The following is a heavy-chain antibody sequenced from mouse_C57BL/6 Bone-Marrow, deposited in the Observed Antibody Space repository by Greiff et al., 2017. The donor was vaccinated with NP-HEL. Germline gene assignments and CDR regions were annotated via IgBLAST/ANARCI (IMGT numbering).Heavy chain of an antibody. CDR2: IRLKSDNYAT. D-gene: IGHD1-1*01. CDR3: TDDYGSRAY. CDR1: GFTFSNYW. J-gene: IGHJ3*01. Sequence: DVMLVESGGGLVQPGGSMKLSCVASGFTFSNYWMNWVRQSPEKGLEWVAQIRLKSDNYATHYAESVKGRFTISRDDSKSSVYLQMNNLRAEDTGIYYCTDDYGSRAYWGQGTLVTVSA. V-gene: IGHV6-3*01.